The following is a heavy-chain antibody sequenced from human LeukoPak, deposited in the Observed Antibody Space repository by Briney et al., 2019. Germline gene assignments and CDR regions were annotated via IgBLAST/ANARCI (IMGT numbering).Heavy chain of an antibody. CDR3: GRGEFRTAWLFKWDP. D-gene: IGHD5-18*01. CDR1: GGSIGLYF. CDR2: INGHGGT. V-gene: IGHV4-4*07. Sequence: SETLSLTCTVSGGSIGLYFWSWIRQPAGKGLAWIGRINGHGGTNYYPSLKSRVTTTVDTSKSQFSLRSRSVSAADTSVYYCGRGEFRTAWLFKWDPWGQGILVTV. J-gene: IGHJ5*02.